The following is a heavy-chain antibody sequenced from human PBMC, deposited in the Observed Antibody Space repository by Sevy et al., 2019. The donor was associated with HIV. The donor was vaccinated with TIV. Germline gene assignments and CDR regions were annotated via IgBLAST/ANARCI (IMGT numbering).Heavy chain of an antibody. V-gene: IGHV3-23*01. D-gene: IGHD4-17*01. CDR3: AKGDEPAADYADYVPNASDI. Sequence: GGSLRLSCAVSGFTFRSYAMSWVRQAPGKGLEWVSSISGPGALTYYAESVKGRFTISRDNSKNTLFLQMNSLRAEDTALYYCAKGDEPAADYADYVPNASDIWGQGTMVTVSS. J-gene: IGHJ3*02. CDR2: ISGPGALT. CDR1: GFTFRSYA.